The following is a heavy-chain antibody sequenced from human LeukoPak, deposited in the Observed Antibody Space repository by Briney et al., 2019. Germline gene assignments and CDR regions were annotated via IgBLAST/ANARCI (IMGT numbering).Heavy chain of an antibody. CDR1: GDSVSSSNYY. D-gene: IGHD3-22*01. Sequence: PSETLSLTCTVFGDSVSSSNYYWAWFRQPPGKGLDWIGSLYYDGRTYYSPSLESRVTVSVDTSKNQFSLQLNSVTPEDTAVYYCARGSSQIYYYDSSGYSHAFDYWGQGTLVTVSS. CDR2: LYYDGRT. V-gene: IGHV4-39*01. CDR3: ARGSSQIYYYDSSGYSHAFDY. J-gene: IGHJ4*02.